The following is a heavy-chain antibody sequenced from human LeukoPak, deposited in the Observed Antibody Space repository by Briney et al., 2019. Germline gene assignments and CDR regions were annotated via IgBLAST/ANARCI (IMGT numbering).Heavy chain of an antibody. Sequence: GGSLRLSCAASGFTFSGYAMSWGRQAPGKGLEWVSTISGSGVSTYYADSVKGRFTSSRDNSKNTLYLQMNNLRAEDTAVYYCAKESRYYYGSGSFSSQFDYWGQGNLVPVSS. CDR3: AKESRYYYGSGSFSSQFDY. D-gene: IGHD3-10*01. CDR2: ISGSGVST. V-gene: IGHV3-23*01. CDR1: GFTFSGYA. J-gene: IGHJ4*02.